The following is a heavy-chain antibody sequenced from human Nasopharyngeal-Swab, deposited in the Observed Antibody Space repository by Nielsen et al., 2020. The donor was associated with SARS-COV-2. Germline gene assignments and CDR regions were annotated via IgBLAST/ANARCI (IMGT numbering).Heavy chain of an antibody. V-gene: IGHV3-23*01. CDR3: AKDMAAGYFFDF. Sequence: GESLKISYAASGFRFDSYAMSWVRQAPGKGLEWVSAIRGSGITTYYADSVKGRFTISRDNSKNTVYLQMDSLRAEDAAIYYCAKDMAAGYFFDFWGKGTLVTVSS. D-gene: IGHD6-13*01. J-gene: IGHJ4*02. CDR2: IRGSGITT. CDR1: GFRFDSYA.